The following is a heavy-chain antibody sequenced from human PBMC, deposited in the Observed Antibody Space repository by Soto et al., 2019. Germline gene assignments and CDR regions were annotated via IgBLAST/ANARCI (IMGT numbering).Heavy chain of an antibody. CDR2: IYYSGST. J-gene: IGHJ4*02. Sequence: QVQLQESCPGLVKPSETLSLTCTVSGGSISSYYWSWIRQPPGKGLEWIGYIYYSGSTNYNPSLKSRVTISVDTSKNQFSLKLSSVTAADTAVYYCARSDGRYWGQGTLVTVSS. V-gene: IGHV4-59*01. CDR1: GGSISSYY. CDR3: ARSDGRY.